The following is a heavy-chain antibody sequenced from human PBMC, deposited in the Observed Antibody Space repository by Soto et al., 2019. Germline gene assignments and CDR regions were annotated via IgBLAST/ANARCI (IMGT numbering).Heavy chain of an antibody. CDR1: GFTFSSYA. CDR2: ISGSGGST. J-gene: IGHJ4*02. CDR3: AKDRSLVLGAAVTLQGYYFDY. V-gene: IGHV3-23*01. D-gene: IGHD6-13*01. Sequence: EVQLLESGGGLVQPGGSLRLSCAASGFTFSSYAMSWVRQAPGKGLEWVSAISGSGGSTYYADSVKGRFTISRDNSKNTLYLQMNSLRAEDTAVYYCAKDRSLVLGAAVTLQGYYFDYWGQGTLVTVSS.